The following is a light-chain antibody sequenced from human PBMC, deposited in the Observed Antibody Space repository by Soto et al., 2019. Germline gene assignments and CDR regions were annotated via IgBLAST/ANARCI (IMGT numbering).Light chain of an antibody. CDR1: QGISSY. CDR2: AAS. J-gene: IGKJ4*01. V-gene: IGKV1-8*01. Sequence: RMTQSPSSFSASTGDRVTITCRARQGISSYLAWYQQKPGKAPKLLIYAASTLQSGVPSRFSGSGSGTDFTLTISCLQSEEFATYYCQQYYSYPLTFGGGTKVDIK. CDR3: QQYYSYPLT.